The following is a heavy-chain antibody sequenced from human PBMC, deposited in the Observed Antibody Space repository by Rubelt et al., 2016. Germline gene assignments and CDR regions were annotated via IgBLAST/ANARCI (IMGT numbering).Heavy chain of an antibody. V-gene: IGHV3-21*01. J-gene: IGHJ5*02. D-gene: IGHD6-19*01. Sequence: YYADSVKGRFTISRDNAKNSLYLQMNSLRAEDTAVYYCARDHGSGPGSWFDPWGQGTLVTVSS. CDR3: ARDHGSGPGSWFDP.